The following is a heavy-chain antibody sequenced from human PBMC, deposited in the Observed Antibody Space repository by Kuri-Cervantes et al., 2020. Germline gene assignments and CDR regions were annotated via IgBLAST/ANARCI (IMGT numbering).Heavy chain of an antibody. CDR2: IYSGGST. D-gene: IGHD6-19*01. CDR1: GFTVSSNY. J-gene: IGHJ6*02. Sequence: LSLTCAASGFTVSSNYMSWVRQAPGKGLEWVSVIYSGGSTYYADSVKGRFTISRDNSKNTLYLQMNSLRAEDTAVYYCARDPTHSSGWGLSLYYYYYGMDVWGQGTTVTVSS. V-gene: IGHV3-53*01. CDR3: ARDPTHSSGWGLSLYYYYYGMDV.